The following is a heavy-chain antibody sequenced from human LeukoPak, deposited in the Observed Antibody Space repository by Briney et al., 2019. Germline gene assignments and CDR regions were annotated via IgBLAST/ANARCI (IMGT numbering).Heavy chain of an antibody. CDR3: ARSSAENDY. D-gene: IGHD2-15*01. V-gene: IGHV3-7*02. J-gene: IGHJ4*02. CDR1: GFTFSSYW. Sequence: GGSLRVSCAASGFTFSSYWMSWVRQAPGKGLEWVANIKQDGSERYYADSVKGRFTISRDNAKNSLYLQMNSLRDEDTAVYYCARSSAENDYWGQGTLVTVSS. CDR2: IKQDGSER.